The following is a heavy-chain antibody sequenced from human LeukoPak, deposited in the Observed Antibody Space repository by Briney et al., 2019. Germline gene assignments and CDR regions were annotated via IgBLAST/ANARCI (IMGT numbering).Heavy chain of an antibody. CDR3: ARSNGYNSSPNY. Sequence: GGSLRLSCAASGFTFSSYGMHWVRQAPGKGLEWVAFIRYDGSNKYYADSVKGRFTISRDNSKNTLYLQMNSLRAEDTAVYYCARSNGYNSSPNYWGQGTLVTVSS. V-gene: IGHV3-30*02. CDR1: GFTFSSYG. CDR2: IRYDGSNK. J-gene: IGHJ4*02. D-gene: IGHD6-13*01.